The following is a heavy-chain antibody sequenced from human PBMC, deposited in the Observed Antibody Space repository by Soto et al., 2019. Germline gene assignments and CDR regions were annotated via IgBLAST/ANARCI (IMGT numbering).Heavy chain of an antibody. Sequence: GGSLRLSCTASGFTFGDYAMSWFRQAPGKGLEWVGFIRSKAYGGTTEYAASVKGRFTISRDDSKSIAYLQMNSLKTEDTAVYYCTRDKGGEQLSYYGMDVWGQGTTVTVSS. V-gene: IGHV3-49*03. CDR3: TRDKGGEQLSYYGMDV. J-gene: IGHJ6*02. CDR2: IRSKAYGGTT. CDR1: GFTFGDYA. D-gene: IGHD6-6*01.